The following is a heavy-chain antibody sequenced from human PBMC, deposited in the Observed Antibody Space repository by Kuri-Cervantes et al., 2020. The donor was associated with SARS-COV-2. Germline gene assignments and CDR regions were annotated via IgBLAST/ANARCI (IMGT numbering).Heavy chain of an antibody. J-gene: IGHJ4*02. D-gene: IGHD1-1*01. V-gene: IGHV3-30-3*01. Sequence: GESLKISCAASGFTFSSYAMHWVRQAPGKGLEWVAVISYDGSNKCYADSVKGRFTISRDNSKNTLYLQMNSLRAEDTAVYYCARPAETGTRFDYWGQGTLVTVSS. CDR2: ISYDGSNK. CDR3: ARPAETGTRFDY. CDR1: GFTFSSYA.